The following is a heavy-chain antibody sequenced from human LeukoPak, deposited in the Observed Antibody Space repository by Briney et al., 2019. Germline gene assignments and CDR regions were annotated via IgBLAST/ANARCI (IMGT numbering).Heavy chain of an antibody. CDR2: IYNSGST. J-gene: IGHJ4*02. CDR1: GGSISIYY. Sequence: PSETLSLTCTVSGGSISIYYWNWIRQPPGKGLEWIGYIYNSGSTNYSPSLKSRATISVDTSKNQFSLKLTSVTAADTAVYYCARDRELGYWGQGTLVTVSS. D-gene: IGHD3-10*01. V-gene: IGHV4-59*01. CDR3: ARDRELGY.